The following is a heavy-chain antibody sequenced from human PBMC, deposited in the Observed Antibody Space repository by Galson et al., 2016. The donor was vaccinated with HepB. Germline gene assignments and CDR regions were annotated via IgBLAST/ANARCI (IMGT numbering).Heavy chain of an antibody. CDR3: ARAEGQWELRPCYFYGMDV. CDR2: ISYDGGHE. V-gene: IGHV3-30*04. J-gene: IGHJ6*02. D-gene: IGHD1-26*01. CDR1: GFTFSSYA. Sequence: SLRLSCAASGFTFSSYAMHWVRQAPGKGLEWVALISYDGGHEYYADSVKGRFTISRDNSRKVLHLHMNSLRTEDTAVYYCARAEGQWELRPCYFYGMDVWGQGTTVTVSS.